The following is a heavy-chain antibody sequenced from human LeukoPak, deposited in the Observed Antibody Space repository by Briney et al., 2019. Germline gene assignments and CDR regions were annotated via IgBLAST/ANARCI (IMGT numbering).Heavy chain of an antibody. Sequence: GGSLRLSCAASGFTFSSYSVDWVRQAPGKGLEWVSSISSSSSYIYYADSVKGRFTISRDNAKNSLYLQMNSLRAEDTAVYYCATTGDMITFGGVTGDADYWGQGTLVTVSS. D-gene: IGHD3-16*01. CDR3: ATTGDMITFGGVTGDADY. CDR1: GFTFSSYS. J-gene: IGHJ4*02. CDR2: ISSSSSYI. V-gene: IGHV3-21*01.